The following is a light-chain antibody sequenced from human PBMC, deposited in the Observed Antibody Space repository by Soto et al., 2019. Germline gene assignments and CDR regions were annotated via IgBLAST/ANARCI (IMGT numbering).Light chain of an antibody. Sequence: ILLAQSPATLSLSPGERATLSCKASQDVSIFLAWYQQKPGQAPRLLIHDASNRATGVPARFSGSGSGRDFTLTITSLEPEEFAVYYCQQRSTWLYTFGQGTKLEV. CDR2: DAS. V-gene: IGKV3-11*02. CDR1: QDVSIF. J-gene: IGKJ2*01. CDR3: QQRSTWLYT.